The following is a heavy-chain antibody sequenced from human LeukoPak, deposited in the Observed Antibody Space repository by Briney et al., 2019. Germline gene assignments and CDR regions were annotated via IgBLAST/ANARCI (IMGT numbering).Heavy chain of an antibody. CDR1: GYTFTGYY. J-gene: IGHJ4*02. V-gene: IGHV1-2*02. CDR2: INPNSGGT. CDR3: ARVALVRSTGYYFDY. D-gene: IGHD3-10*01. Sequence: GASVKVSCKASGYTFTGYYMHWVRQAPGQGLEWMGWINPNSGGTDYAQKFQGRVTMTRDTSISTAYMEVSRLRSDDTAVYYCARVALVRSTGYYFDYWGQGTLVTVSP.